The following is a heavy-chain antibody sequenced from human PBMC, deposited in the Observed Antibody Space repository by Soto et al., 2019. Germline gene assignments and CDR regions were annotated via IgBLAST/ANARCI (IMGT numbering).Heavy chain of an antibody. Sequence: SETLSLTCTVSGGSISSGDYYWSWIRQPPGKGLEWIGYIYYSGSTYYNPSLKSRVTISVDTSKNQFSLKLSSATAADTAVYYCARDGSGSYYPPYYYYGMDVWGQGTTVTVSS. CDR2: IYYSGST. J-gene: IGHJ6*02. CDR1: GGSISSGDYY. CDR3: ARDGSGSYYPPYYYYGMDV. V-gene: IGHV4-30-4*01. D-gene: IGHD3-10*01.